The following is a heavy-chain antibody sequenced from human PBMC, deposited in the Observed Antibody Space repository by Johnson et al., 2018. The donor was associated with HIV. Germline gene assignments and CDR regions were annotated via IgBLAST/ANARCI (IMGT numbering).Heavy chain of an antibody. J-gene: IGHJ3*02. D-gene: IGHD1-26*01. CDR1: GFTVSSNF. CDR3: AQGGGSYYRGDAFDI. CDR2: IYSGGKK. V-gene: IGHV3-66*02. Sequence: VQLVESGGGLVQPGGSLRLSCAASGFTVSSNFMNWVRQAPGKGLEWVSVIYSGGKKFHADSVKGRFTIPRDNSKNTLYLQMNSLRAEDTAVYYCAQGGGSYYRGDAFDIWGQGTMVTVSS.